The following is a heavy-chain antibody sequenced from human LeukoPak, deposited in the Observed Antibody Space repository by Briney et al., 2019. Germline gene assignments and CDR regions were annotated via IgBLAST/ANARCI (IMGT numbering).Heavy chain of an antibody. Sequence: SETLSLTCAVYGGSFSGYYWSWIRQPPGKGLEWIGEINHSGSTNYNPSLKSRVTISVDTSKNQFSLKLSSVTAADTAVYYCARRSWSWNAFDIWSQGTMVTVSS. CDR1: GGSFSGYY. D-gene: IGHD1-26*01. J-gene: IGHJ3*02. CDR2: INHSGST. CDR3: ARRSWSWNAFDI. V-gene: IGHV4-34*01.